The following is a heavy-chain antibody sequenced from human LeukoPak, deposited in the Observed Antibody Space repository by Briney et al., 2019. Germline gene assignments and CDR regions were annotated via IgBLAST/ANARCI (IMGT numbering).Heavy chain of an antibody. Sequence: SETLSLTCTVSGGSISSYYWSWIRQPPGKGLEWIGYTYYSGSTNYNPSLKSRVTISVDTSKNQFSLKLGSVTAADTAVYYCARLVRYSGYDGFDYWGQGTLVTVSS. CDR1: GGSISSYY. CDR3: ARLVRYSGYDGFDY. V-gene: IGHV4-59*08. D-gene: IGHD5-12*01. J-gene: IGHJ4*02. CDR2: TYYSGST.